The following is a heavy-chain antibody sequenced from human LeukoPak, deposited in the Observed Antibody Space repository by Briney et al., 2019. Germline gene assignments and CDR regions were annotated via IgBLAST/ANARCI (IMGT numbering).Heavy chain of an antibody. Sequence: GGSLRLSCAASGFTFSSYSMNWVRQAPGKGLEWLSSISSSSSYIYYADSVKGRFTISRDNAKNSLYLQKNSLRAEDTAVYYCARRYCSSASCLFDYWGQGTLVTVSS. CDR1: GFTFSSYS. J-gene: IGHJ4*02. D-gene: IGHD2-2*01. V-gene: IGHV3-21*01. CDR3: ARRYCSSASCLFDY. CDR2: ISSSSSYI.